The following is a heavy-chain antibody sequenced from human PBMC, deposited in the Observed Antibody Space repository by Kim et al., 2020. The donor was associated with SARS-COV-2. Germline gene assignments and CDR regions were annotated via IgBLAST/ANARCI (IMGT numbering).Heavy chain of an antibody. J-gene: IGHJ6*02. CDR3: ARDMLRYFDWPEGMDV. D-gene: IGHD3-9*01. V-gene: IGHV1-69*06. CDR1: GGTFSSYA. Sequence: SVKVSCKASGGTFSSYAISWVRQAPGQGLEWMGGIIPIFGTANYAQKFQGRVTITADKSTSTAYMELSSLRSEDTAVYYCARDMLRYFDWPEGMDVWGQGTTVTVSS. CDR2: IIPIFGTA.